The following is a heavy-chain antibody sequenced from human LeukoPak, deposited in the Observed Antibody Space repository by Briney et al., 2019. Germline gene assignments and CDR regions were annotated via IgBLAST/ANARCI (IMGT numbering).Heavy chain of an antibody. CDR1: GFTFSDYY. CDR2: ISSSGSST. V-gene: IGHV3-11*01. J-gene: IGHJ4*02. Sequence: GGSLRLSCAASGFTFSDYYMSWIRQAPGKGLEWVSYISSSGSSTRYADSVKGRFTISRDNAKNSLYLQMNSLRAEDTAVYYCARDQMIVVVGGFDYWGQGTLVTVSS. CDR3: ARDQMIVVVGGFDY. D-gene: IGHD3-22*01.